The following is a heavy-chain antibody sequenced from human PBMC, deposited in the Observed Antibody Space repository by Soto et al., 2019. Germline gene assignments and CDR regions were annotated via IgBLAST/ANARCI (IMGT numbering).Heavy chain of an antibody. CDR1: DLSIGHCCYY. CDR3: ARSVDP. CDR2: IFYSGTT. V-gene: IGHV4-31*02. Sequence: TRSHNRTFADLSIGHCCYYWSWIRQHPGKGLEWIGYIFYSGTTYYNPSLKSRVTISVDTSKNQFSLKLNSVTAADTAVYYCARSVDPWGQGTLVTVSS. J-gene: IGHJ5*02.